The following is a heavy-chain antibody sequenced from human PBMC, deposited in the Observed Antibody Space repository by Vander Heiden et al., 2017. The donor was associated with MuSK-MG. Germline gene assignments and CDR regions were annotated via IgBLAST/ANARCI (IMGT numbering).Heavy chain of an antibody. J-gene: IGHJ3*02. D-gene: IGHD3-9*01. CDR2: INSGGSRI. V-gene: IGHV3-74*01. Sequence: EVQLVESGGGLVQPGGSLRLSCAASGFTFSSYWMHWVRQAPGKGLMWVSRINSGGSRIDYADSVKGRITISRDNAKNTLYLEMNSLRAEDTAVYYCAVLTGYAFDIWGQGTMVTVSS. CDR1: GFTFSSYW. CDR3: AVLTGYAFDI.